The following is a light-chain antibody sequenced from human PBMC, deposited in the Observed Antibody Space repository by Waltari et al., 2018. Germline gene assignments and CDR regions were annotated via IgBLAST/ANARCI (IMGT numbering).Light chain of an antibody. Sequence: DIVLTQSPAILSLSPGERASISCGASQSVTNYLAWYQLKPGQAPSLLIYDTSNRATGIPARCSGSGFATDFTLTISSLEPEDFAVYYCQQRRDWPLTFGGGTKVEIK. CDR3: QQRRDWPLT. V-gene: IGKV3-11*01. J-gene: IGKJ4*01. CDR1: QSVTNY. CDR2: DTS.